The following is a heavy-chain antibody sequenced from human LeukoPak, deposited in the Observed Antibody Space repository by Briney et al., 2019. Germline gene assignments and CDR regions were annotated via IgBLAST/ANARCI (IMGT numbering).Heavy chain of an antibody. Sequence: SVKVSCKASGGTFSSYAISWVRQVPGQGLEWMGGIIPIFGTANYAQKFQGRVTITTDESTSTAYMELSSLRSEDTAVYYCARVNYYYYYMDVWGKGTTVTVSS. CDR2: IIPIFGTA. CDR1: GGTFSSYA. CDR3: ARVNYYYYYMDV. V-gene: IGHV1-69*05. J-gene: IGHJ6*03.